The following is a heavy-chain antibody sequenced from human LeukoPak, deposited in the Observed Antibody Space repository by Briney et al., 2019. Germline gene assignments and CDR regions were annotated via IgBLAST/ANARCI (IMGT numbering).Heavy chain of an antibody. D-gene: IGHD2-2*01. J-gene: IGHJ4*02. CDR2: ISYDGSNK. CDR3: AREDIVVVPAAINPAGGDY. CDR1: GFTFSSYA. V-gene: IGHV3-30-3*01. Sequence: GGSLRLSCAASGFTFSSYAMHWVRQAPGKGLEWVAVISYDGSNKYYADSVKGRFTISRDNSKNTLYLQMNSLRAEDTAVYCCAREDIVVVPAAINPAGGDYWGQGTLVTVSS.